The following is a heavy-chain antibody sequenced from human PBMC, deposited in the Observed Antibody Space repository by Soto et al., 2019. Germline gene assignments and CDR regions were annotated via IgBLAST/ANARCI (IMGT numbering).Heavy chain of an antibody. CDR3: ARMGDDFLSGYSGLDS. V-gene: IGHV4-59*08. Sequence: QVQLQESGPGLVKPSETLSLTCAVSGGSINDSYWSWIRQPPGGGLEWIGYIYYSGSSNYNPSLKTRVSMSIVTSKHQSSLNLSSVTAADTAVYYCARMGDDFLSGYSGLDSWGQGTLVTVSS. CDR1: GGSINDSY. CDR2: IYYSGSS. J-gene: IGHJ4*02. D-gene: IGHD3-3*01.